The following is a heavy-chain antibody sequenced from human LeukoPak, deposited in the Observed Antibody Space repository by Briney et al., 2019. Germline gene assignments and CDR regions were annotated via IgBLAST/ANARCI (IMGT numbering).Heavy chain of an antibody. D-gene: IGHD3-22*01. CDR3: ARDIPYDSSGYAFDY. Sequence: GASVKVSCKASGGTFSSYAISWVRQAPGQGLEWMGGIIPIFGTANYAQKFQGRVTITADESTSTAYMELSSLRSEDTAVYYCARDIPYDSSGYAFDYWGQGTLVTVSS. CDR1: GGTFSSYA. CDR2: IIPIFGTA. V-gene: IGHV1-69*13. J-gene: IGHJ4*02.